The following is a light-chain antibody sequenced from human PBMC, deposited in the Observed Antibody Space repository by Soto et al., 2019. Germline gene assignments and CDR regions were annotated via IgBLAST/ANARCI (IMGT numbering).Light chain of an antibody. CDR1: QGISNY. CDR2: GAS. Sequence: DIQMTQSPSSLSASVGDRVTITCRASQGISNYLAWSQQKPGKVPKLLIYGASTLQSGVPSRFSGSGSGTDCPLTISSLQPEDLATYYRQKCNRVPSLTFGGGPKVEMK. CDR3: QKCNRVPSLT. V-gene: IGKV1-27*01. J-gene: IGKJ4*01.